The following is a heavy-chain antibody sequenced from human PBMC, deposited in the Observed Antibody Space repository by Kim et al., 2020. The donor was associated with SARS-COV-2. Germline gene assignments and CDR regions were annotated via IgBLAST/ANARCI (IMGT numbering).Heavy chain of an antibody. CDR3: AREEVAVAGAFDY. D-gene: IGHD6-19*01. Sequence: GGSLRLSCAASGFTFSSYAMHWVRQAPGKGLEWVAVISYDGSNKYYADSVKGRFTISRDNSKNTLYLQMNSLRAEDTAVYYCAREEVAVAGAFDYWGQGTLVTVSS. V-gene: IGHV3-30-3*01. CDR2: ISYDGSNK. CDR1: GFTFSSYA. J-gene: IGHJ4*02.